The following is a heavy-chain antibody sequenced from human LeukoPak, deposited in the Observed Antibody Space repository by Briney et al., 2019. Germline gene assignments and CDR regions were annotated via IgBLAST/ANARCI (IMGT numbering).Heavy chain of an antibody. D-gene: IGHD2-2*01. CDR3: AKDLVAAALSYNWFDP. CDR1: GFIFTSYC. Sequence: GGSLRLSCAASGFIFTSYCMHWVRQAPGKGLEWVAFIRDDGSNTSYTDSVTGRFTISRDNSKNTLYLQMNSLRAEDTAVYYCAKDLVAAALSYNWFDPWGQGTLVTVSS. V-gene: IGHV3-30*02. J-gene: IGHJ5*02. CDR2: IRDDGSNT.